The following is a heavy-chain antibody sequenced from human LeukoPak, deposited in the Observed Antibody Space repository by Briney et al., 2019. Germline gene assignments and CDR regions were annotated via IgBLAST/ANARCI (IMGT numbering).Heavy chain of an antibody. D-gene: IGHD5-18*01. Sequence: ASVKVSCKASGYTFTGYYMHWVRQAPGQGLEWMGWINPNSGGTNYAQKFQGWVTMTRDTSISTAYMELSRLRSDDTAVYYCARGGLPMDTAMVSLNYWGQGTLVTVSS. CDR3: ARGGLPMDTAMVSLNY. J-gene: IGHJ4*02. CDR2: INPNSGGT. V-gene: IGHV1-2*04. CDR1: GYTFTGYY.